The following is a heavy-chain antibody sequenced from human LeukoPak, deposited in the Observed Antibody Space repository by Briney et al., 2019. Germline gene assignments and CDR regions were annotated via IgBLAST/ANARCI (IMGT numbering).Heavy chain of an antibody. J-gene: IGHJ5*02. CDR2: IYTSGST. CDR3: ARVMVVATTLAWLDP. D-gene: IGHD2-15*01. V-gene: IGHV4-4*07. Sequence: SEILSLTCTVSGGSISGYFWNWIRQPAGKGLEWIGRIYTSGSTTYNPSLKSRVTMSVGTAKNQLSLKLSSVTAADTAVYYCARVMVVATTLAWLDPWGQGTLVTVSS. CDR1: GGSISGYF.